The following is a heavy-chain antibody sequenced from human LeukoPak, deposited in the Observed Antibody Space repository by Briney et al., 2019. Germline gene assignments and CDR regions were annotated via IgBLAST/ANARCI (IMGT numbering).Heavy chain of an antibody. J-gene: IGHJ3*02. CDR1: GGSISSGDYC. CDR3: ARAAYYYENGRYQRHAFDI. CDR2: IYYSGST. Sequence: SETLSLTCTVSGGSISSGDYCWSWIRQPPGKGLEWIAYIYYSGSTYYNPSLKSRVTISVDTSKNQFSLELTSVTAADTAIYYCARAAYYYENGRYQRHAFDIWGQGTMVTVSS. V-gene: IGHV4-30-4*01. D-gene: IGHD3-22*01.